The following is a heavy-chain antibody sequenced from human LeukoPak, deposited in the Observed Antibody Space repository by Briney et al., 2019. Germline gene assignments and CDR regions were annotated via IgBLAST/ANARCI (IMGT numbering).Heavy chain of an antibody. D-gene: IGHD1-26*01. CDR3: ARDPSGSYFDY. CDR1: GYTFTGYY. J-gene: IGHJ4*02. V-gene: IGHV1-2*02. CDR2: INPNSGGT. Sequence: ASVKVSCKASGYTFTGYYMHWVRQAPGQGLEWMGWINPNSGGTNNAQKFQGRVTMTRDTSISTAYMELSRLRSDDTAVYYCARDPSGSYFDYWGQGTLVTVSS.